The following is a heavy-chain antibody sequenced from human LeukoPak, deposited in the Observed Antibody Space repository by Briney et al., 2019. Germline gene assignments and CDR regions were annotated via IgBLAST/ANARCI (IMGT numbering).Heavy chain of an antibody. CDR1: GGYISSHY. CDR3: ARDEVDCSGGSCHNWFDP. CDR2: IYYSGST. Sequence: SETLSLTCTVSGGYISSHYWSWIRQPPGKGLEWIGYIYYSGSTNYNPSLKSRVTISVDTSKNQFSLKLSSVTAADTAVYYCARDEVDCSGGSCHNWFDPWGQGTLVTVSS. V-gene: IGHV4-59*11. J-gene: IGHJ5*02. D-gene: IGHD2-15*01.